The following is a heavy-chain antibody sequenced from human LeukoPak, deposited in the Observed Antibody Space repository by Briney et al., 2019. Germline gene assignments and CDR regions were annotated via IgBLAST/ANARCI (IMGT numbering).Heavy chain of an antibody. V-gene: IGHV3-23*01. J-gene: IGHJ5*02. CDR2: ISGSGGST. CDR3: AKDAYCSGGSCRGRDWFDP. D-gene: IGHD2-15*01. Sequence: GGSLRLSCAASGFTFSSYAMSWVRQAPGKGLEWVSAISGSGGSTYYADSVKGRFTISRDNSKNTLYLQMNSLRAEDTAVYCCAKDAYCSGGSCRGRDWFDPWGQGTLVTVSS. CDR1: GFTFSSYA.